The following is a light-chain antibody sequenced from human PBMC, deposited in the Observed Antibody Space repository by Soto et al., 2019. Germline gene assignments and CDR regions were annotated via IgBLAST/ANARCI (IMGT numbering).Light chain of an antibody. J-gene: IGLJ2*01. Sequence: QSVLTQPPSASGTPGQRVTISCSGSSSNIGSNYVYWYQQLPGTAPKLLIYRNNQRPSGVPDRFSGSKSGTSASLAISGLLSKDEADYYCAAGDDSLSGVVFGGGTKLTVL. CDR3: AAGDDSLSGVV. CDR2: RNN. V-gene: IGLV1-47*01. CDR1: SSNIGSNY.